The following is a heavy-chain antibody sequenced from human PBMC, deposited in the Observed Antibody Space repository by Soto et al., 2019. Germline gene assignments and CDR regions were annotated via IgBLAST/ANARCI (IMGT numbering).Heavy chain of an antibody. J-gene: IGHJ4*02. CDR3: AREEGSRWYGVDY. D-gene: IGHD6-13*01. CDR1: GYTFTSHG. Sequence: QVQLVQSGTEVKKPGASVKVSCKASGYTFTSHGISWVRQAPGQGLEWMGWISTYSGNTNYAQKLQDRVTIPTDTSTSTAYMELRSLRSDDTAVYYCAREEGSRWYGVDYWGQGTLVTVSS. V-gene: IGHV1-18*01. CDR2: ISTYSGNT.